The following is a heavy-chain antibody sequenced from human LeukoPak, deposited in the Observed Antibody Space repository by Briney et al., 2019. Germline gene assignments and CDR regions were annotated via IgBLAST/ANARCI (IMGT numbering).Heavy chain of an antibody. D-gene: IGHD4-17*01. V-gene: IGHV4-38-2*02. J-gene: IGHJ5*02. CDR2: IYYSGST. CDR1: GYSISSGYY. Sequence: SETLSLTCTVSGYSISSGYYWGWVRQPPVKGLEWIGSIYYSGSTYYNPSLKSRVTISVDTSKNQFSLKLSSVTAADTAVYYCAGHDYGVFVPWGQGTLVTVSS. CDR3: AGHDYGVFVP.